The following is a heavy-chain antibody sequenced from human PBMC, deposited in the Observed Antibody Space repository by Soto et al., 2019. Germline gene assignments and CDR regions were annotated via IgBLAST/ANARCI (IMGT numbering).Heavy chain of an antibody. CDR1: GGTFSSYA. J-gene: IGHJ4*02. CDR2: IIPIFGTA. CDR3: AREGGDEDCSSTSCYFDY. D-gene: IGHD2-2*01. V-gene: IGHV1-69*01. Sequence: QVQLVQSGAEVKKPGSSVKVSCKASGGTFSSYAISWVRQAPGQGLEWMGGIIPIFGTANYAQKFQGRVTITADESTSTAYMELSSRRSEDTAVYYCAREGGDEDCSSTSCYFDYWGQGTLVTVSS.